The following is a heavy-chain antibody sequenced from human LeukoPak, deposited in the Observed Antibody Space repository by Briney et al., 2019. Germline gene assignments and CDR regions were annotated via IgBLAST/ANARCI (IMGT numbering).Heavy chain of an antibody. D-gene: IGHD6-13*01. CDR2: MNPNSGNT. CDR3: ARIRYSSSWSMYYYYYYYMDV. J-gene: IGHJ6*03. CDR1: GYTFTSYD. V-gene: IGHV1-8*03. Sequence: ASVKVSCKASGYTFTSYDINWVRQATGQGLEWMGWMNPNSGNTGYAQKFQGRVTITRNTSISTAYMELSSLRSEDTAVYYCARIRYSSSWSMYYYYYYYMDVWGKGTTVTVSS.